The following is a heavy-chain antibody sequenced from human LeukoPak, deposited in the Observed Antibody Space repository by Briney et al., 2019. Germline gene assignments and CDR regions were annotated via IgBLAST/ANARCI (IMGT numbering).Heavy chain of an antibody. D-gene: IGHD2-2*01. CDR2: IYYSGST. V-gene: IGHV4-59*01. CDR1: GGSISNYY. J-gene: IGHJ4*02. Sequence: SETLSLTCTVSGGSISNYYWNWIRQPAGKGLEWIGYIYYSGSTNYNPSLKSRVTISVDTSKNQFSLKLSSVTAADTAVYYCARSRYHCSSTSCSAGAFDYWGQGTLVTVSS. CDR3: ARSRYHCSSTSCSAGAFDY.